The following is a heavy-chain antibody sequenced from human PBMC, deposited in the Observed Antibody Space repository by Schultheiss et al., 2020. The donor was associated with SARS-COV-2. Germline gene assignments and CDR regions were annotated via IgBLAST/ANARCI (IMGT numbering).Heavy chain of an antibody. CDR2: ISSSDSYI. Sequence: GGSLRLSCAASGFTFSSYNMNWVRQAPGKGLEWVSSISSSDSYIYYADSVKGRFTISRDNSKNTLFLQMNSLRAEDTAVYYCARGHYYGSGSYSPFDYWGQGTLVTVSS. V-gene: IGHV3-21*01. CDR1: GFTFSSYN. CDR3: ARGHYYGSGSYSPFDY. D-gene: IGHD3-10*01. J-gene: IGHJ4*02.